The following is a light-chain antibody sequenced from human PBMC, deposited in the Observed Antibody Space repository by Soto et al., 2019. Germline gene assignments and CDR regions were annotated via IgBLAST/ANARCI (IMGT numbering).Light chain of an antibody. CDR2: ATS. J-gene: IGKJ4*01. Sequence: DIQLTQSPPFLSASVGDRVTINCRASQGIRSYLAWYQEKPGKAPKLLISATSTLQSGVPSRFSGSGAGTEFTLTISSLQPEDFATYYCQHSHSYPLTFGGGTKVEI. CDR3: QHSHSYPLT. V-gene: IGKV1-9*01. CDR1: QGIRSY.